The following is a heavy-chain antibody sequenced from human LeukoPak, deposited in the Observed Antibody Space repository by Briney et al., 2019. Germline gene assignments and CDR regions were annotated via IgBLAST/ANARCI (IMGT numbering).Heavy chain of an antibody. CDR2: IYSGGST. V-gene: IGHV3-53*01. J-gene: IGHJ4*02. CDR3: ARVGGYYYDSSGYLDY. D-gene: IGHD3-22*01. CDR1: GFTLSSNY. Sequence: GGSLRLSCAASGFTLSSNYMSWVRQAPGKGLEWVSVIYSGGSTYYADSVTGRFTISRDNSKNTLYLQMNSLRAEDTAVYYCARVGGYYYDSSGYLDYWGQGTLVTVSS.